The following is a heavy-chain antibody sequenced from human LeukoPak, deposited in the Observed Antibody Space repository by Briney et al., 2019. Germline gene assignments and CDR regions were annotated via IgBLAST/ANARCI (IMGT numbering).Heavy chain of an antibody. CDR2: IYSKGAT. D-gene: IGHD5-24*01. CDR3: ARGLQEMATLKGFDS. Sequence: SETLSLTCTVSGGSISSSSYYWTWIRQPAGKGLEWIGRIYSKGATNYNPSLKSRITISLDTSKNQLSLQLISVAAADTAVYYCARGLQEMATLKGFDSWGQGTLVTVSS. CDR1: GGSISSSSYY. V-gene: IGHV4-61*02. J-gene: IGHJ4*02.